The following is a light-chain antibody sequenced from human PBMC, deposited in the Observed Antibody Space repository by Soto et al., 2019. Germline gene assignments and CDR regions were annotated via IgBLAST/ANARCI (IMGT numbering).Light chain of an antibody. Sequence: EIVLTQSPATLSLSPGERATLSCRARQSVRSYLAWYQQKPGQAPRLLIYDASDRATGIPARFSGSGSGTDFTLTISSLEPEDFAVYYCQQRSNWPPRYTFGQGTKLEIK. CDR3: QQRSNWPPRYT. CDR2: DAS. V-gene: IGKV3-11*01. CDR1: QSVRSY. J-gene: IGKJ2*01.